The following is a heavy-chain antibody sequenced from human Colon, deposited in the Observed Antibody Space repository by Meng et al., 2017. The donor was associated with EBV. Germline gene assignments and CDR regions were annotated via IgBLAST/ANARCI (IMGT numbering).Heavy chain of an antibody. CDR1: GNSITNHKW. Sequence: VHWRESGPAVVKPSGTLSLTCAVSGNSITNHKWWAWVRQPPGKGLEWIGEIPHRGSSAYNPSLKSRVSMSIDKSKNQFSLKLTSVTAADTAGYHCLRGSGGSVWGQGTLVTVSS. J-gene: IGHJ1*01. CDR3: LRGSGGSV. V-gene: IGHV4-4*02. CDR2: IPHRGSS. D-gene: IGHD3-10*01.